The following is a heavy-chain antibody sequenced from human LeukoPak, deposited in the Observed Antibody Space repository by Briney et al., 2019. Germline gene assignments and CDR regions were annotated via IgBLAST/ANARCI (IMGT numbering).Heavy chain of an antibody. CDR1: GGSISSGSYY. J-gene: IGHJ6*03. CDR2: IYTSGST. Sequence: SETLSLTCTVSGGSISSGSYYWSWIRQPAGKGLEWIGRIYTSGSTNYSPSLKSRVTISVDTSKNQFSLKLSSVTAADTAVYYCARGGSVGYCSSTSCHPLDYYYYYMDVWGKGTTVTVSS. V-gene: IGHV4-61*02. CDR3: ARGGSVGYCSSTSCHPLDYYYYYMDV. D-gene: IGHD2-2*01.